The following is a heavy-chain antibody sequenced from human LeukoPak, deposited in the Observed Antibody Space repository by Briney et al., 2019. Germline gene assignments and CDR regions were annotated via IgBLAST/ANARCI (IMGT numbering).Heavy chain of an antibody. Sequence: SQTLSLTCTVSGGSISSGGYYWSWIRQHPGKGLEWIGYIYYSGSTYYNPSLKSQVTISVDTSKNQFSLKLSSVTAADTAVYYCARDRRYYYGMDVWGQGTTVTVSS. V-gene: IGHV4-31*01. CDR1: GGSISSGGYY. J-gene: IGHJ6*02. CDR3: ARDRRYYYGMDV. CDR2: IYYSGST.